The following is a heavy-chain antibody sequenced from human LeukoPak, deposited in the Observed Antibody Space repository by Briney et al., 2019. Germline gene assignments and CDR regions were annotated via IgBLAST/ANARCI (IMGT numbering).Heavy chain of an antibody. CDR1: GGSMNSHY. J-gene: IGHJ6*02. CDR3: ARDGARLTGTSGMDV. CDR2: IHSNGHS. V-gene: IGHV4-59*11. D-gene: IGHD4-17*01. Sequence: SETLSLTCAVSGGSMNSHYWSWIRQPPGKGLQWIGFIHSNGHSEQNPSLRSRATISLDTSKNQFSLRLSSVTVADTAVYYCARDGARLTGTSGMDVWGHGTTVTVSS.